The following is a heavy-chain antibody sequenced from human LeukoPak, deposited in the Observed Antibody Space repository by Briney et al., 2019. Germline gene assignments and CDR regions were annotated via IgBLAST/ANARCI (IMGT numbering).Heavy chain of an antibody. CDR3: ARDLYYDSSGYERDY. V-gene: IGHV3-30*04. CDR2: ISYDGSNK. Sequence: QAGGSLRLSCAASGFTFSSYAMHWVRQAPGKGLEWVAVISYDGSNKYYADSVKGRFTISRDNSKNTLYLQMNSLRAEDTAVYYCARDLYYDSSGYERDYWGQGTLVTVSS. CDR1: GFTFSSYA. J-gene: IGHJ4*02. D-gene: IGHD3-22*01.